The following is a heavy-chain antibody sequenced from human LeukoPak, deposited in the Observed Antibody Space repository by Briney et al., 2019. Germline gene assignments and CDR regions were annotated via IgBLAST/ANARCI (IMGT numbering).Heavy chain of an antibody. CDR1: GFTFSSYT. V-gene: IGHV3-15*04. CDR2: IETKTGGGTT. Sequence: GGSLRLSCAASGFTFSSYTMNWVRQAPGTELEWVGRIETKTGGGTTDYAAPVKGRFTVSRDDSQNTLYLQMNSLKTEDTAIYYCATERGYSGSRIFDFWGQGSLVTVSS. CDR3: ATERGYSGSRIFDF. D-gene: IGHD6-13*01. J-gene: IGHJ4*02.